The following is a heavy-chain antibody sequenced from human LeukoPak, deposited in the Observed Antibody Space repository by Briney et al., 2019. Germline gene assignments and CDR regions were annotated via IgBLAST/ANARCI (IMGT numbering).Heavy chain of an antibody. J-gene: IGHJ3*02. CDR1: GFTFSSYG. CDR2: ISYDGSNK. Sequence: GGSLRLSCAASGFTFSSYGMHWVRQAPGKGLEWVAVISYDGSNKYYADSVKGRFTISRDNSKNTLCLQMNSLRAEDTAVYYCANGAFDIWGQGTMVTVSS. V-gene: IGHV3-30*18. CDR3: ANGAFDI.